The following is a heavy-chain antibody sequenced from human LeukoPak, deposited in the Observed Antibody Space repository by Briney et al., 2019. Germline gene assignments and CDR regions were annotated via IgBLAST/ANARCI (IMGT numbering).Heavy chain of an antibody. CDR2: IYWDDDK. Sequence: KSGPTLVNPTQTLTLTCTFSGFSLSTSGVGVGWIRQPPGKALEWLALIYWDDDKRYSPSLKSRLTITKDTSKNQVVLTMTNMYPVATATYYCAHRRGSALDYWGQGTLVTVSS. CDR1: GFSLSTSGVG. CDR3: AHRRGSALDY. D-gene: IGHD1-26*01. J-gene: IGHJ4*02. V-gene: IGHV2-5*02.